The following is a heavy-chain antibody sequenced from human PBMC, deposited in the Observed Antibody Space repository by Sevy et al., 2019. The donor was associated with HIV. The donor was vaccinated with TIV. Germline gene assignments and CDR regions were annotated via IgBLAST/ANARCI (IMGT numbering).Heavy chain of an antibody. CDR3: ARDKIGYSSSWSDY. Sequence: GGSLRLSCAASGFTFSSYWMSWVRQAPGKGLEWVANIKQDGSEEYYVDSVKGRFTISRDNAKNSLYLQMNSLRAEDTAVYYCARDKIGYSSSWSDYWGQGTLVTVSS. J-gene: IGHJ4*02. D-gene: IGHD6-13*01. V-gene: IGHV3-7*03. CDR2: IKQDGSEE. CDR1: GFTFSSYW.